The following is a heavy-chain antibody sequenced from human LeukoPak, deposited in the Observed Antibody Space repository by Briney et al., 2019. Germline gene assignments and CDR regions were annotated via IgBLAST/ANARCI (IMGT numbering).Heavy chain of an antibody. CDR1: GFTFDDYG. J-gene: IGHJ6*03. CDR2: INWNGGST. Sequence: GGSLRLSCAASGFTFDDYGMSWVRQAPGKGLEWVSGINWNGGSTGYADSVKGRFTISRDNAKNSLYLQMNSLRAEDTAVYYCARVAVTGNYYYYYMDVWGKGTTVTISS. CDR3: ARVAVTGNYYYYYMDV. D-gene: IGHD6-19*01. V-gene: IGHV3-20*04.